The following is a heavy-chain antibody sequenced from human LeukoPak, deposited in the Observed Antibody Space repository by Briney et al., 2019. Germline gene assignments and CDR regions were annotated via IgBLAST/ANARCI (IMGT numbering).Heavy chain of an antibody. V-gene: IGHV1-2*02. J-gene: IGHJ3*01. CDR1: GYTFTYY. Sequence: ASVKVSCKASGYTFTYYIHWVLQAPGQGLEWMGWINPNNGGTNYAQKFQDRVTMTRDSSISTAYMELSRLRADDPAVYYCARGVVTASVGAFDFWGQGTMVTVSS. D-gene: IGHD2-21*02. CDR3: ARGVVTASVGAFDF. CDR2: INPNNGGT.